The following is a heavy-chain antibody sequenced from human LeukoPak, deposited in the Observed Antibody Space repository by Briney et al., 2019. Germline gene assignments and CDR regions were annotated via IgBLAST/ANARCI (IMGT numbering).Heavy chain of an antibody. CDR1: GFTFSRYW. V-gene: IGHV3-7*03. CDR3: ARDNRGYYDAFDI. Sequence: GGSLRLSCAASGFTFSRYWMSWVRQAPGKGLEWVANIKQDGSEKYYVDSVKGRFTISRDNAKNSLYLQMNSLRAEDTAVYYCARDNRGYYDAFDIWGQGTMVTVSS. CDR2: IKQDGSEK. D-gene: IGHD3-22*01. J-gene: IGHJ3*02.